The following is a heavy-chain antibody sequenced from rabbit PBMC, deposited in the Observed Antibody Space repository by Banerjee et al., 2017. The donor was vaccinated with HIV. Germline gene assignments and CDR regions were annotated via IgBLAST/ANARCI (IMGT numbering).Heavy chain of an antibody. CDR3: ARDRWGGTYYNL. J-gene: IGHJ3*01. V-gene: IGHV1S47*01. CDR1: GIDFSSYG. D-gene: IGHD8-1*01. CDR2: IYPNYDTT. Sequence: QEQLVESGGGLVTPGGSLKLSCKASGIDFSSYGINWVRQAPGKGLEWIAYIYPNYDTTDYASWVNGRFTLSLDNAQNTVFLQMTSLTAADTATYFCARDRWGGTYYNLWGQGTLVTVS.